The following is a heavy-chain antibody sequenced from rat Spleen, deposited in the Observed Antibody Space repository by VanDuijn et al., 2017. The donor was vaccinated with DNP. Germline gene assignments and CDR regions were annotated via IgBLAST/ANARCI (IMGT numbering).Heavy chain of an antibody. CDR3: ARRDYPVPAY. CDR1: GFNFNDYW. D-gene: IGHD1-4*01. J-gene: IGHJ3*01. CDR2: INKGSSTI. Sequence: EVKLVESGGGLVQPGRSLKLSCAASGFNFNDYWMAWVRQAPGKGLEWIGEINKGSSTINYTPSLKDKFTISRDNAQSTLYLQMNSLKSEDTATYSCARRDYPVPAYWGQGTLVTVSS. V-gene: IGHV4-2*01.